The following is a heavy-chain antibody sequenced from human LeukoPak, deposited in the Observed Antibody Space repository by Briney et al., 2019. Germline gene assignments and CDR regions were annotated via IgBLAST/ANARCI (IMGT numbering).Heavy chain of an antibody. CDR2: IIPIFGTA. CDR3: ASLQILLWFGELLYPQNWFDP. Sequence: SLKVSFKGSGGTFSSCAISGVRQAPGKGLEWMGGIIPIFGTANYAQKFQGRVTITADESTSTAYMELSSLRSEDTAVYYCASLQILLWFGELLYPQNWFDPWGQGTLVTVSS. CDR1: GGTFSSCA. V-gene: IGHV1-69*13. D-gene: IGHD3-10*01. J-gene: IGHJ5*02.